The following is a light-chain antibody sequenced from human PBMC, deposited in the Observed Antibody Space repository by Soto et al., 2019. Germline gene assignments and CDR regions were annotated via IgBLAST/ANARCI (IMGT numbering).Light chain of an antibody. CDR2: ENN. J-gene: IGLJ7*01. CDR1: ASNIGRDP. V-gene: IGLV1-44*01. Sequence: QPVLTQPPSASGAPGQRVTISCSGSASNIGRDPVNWYQQVPGTAPKLLIYENNHRPSGVPDRFSGSKSGTSASLVISGLQSEDEAEYFCAGWDGSLKGFVFGTGTQLTVL. CDR3: AGWDGSLKGFV.